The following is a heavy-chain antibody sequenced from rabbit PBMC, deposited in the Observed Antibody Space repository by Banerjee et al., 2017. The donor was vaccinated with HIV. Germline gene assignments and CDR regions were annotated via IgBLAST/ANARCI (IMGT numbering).Heavy chain of an antibody. Sequence: QEQLEESGGDLVKPEGSLTLTCTASGFSFSSSYWIYWVRQAPGKGLEWIACGSTGITYYARWAKGRFSISKTSSTTVTLQTPSLTAADTAPYFCARGPLDSYGTLTDYGMDLWGPATLVTVS. CDR3: ARGPLDSYGTLTDYGMDL. V-gene: IGHV1S45*01. CDR1: GFSFSSSYW. CDR2: GSTGIT. J-gene: IGHJ6*01. D-gene: IGHD6-1*01.